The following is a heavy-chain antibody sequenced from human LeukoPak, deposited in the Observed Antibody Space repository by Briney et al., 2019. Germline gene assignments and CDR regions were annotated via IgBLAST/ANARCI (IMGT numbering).Heavy chain of an antibody. Sequence: AGGSLRLSCAASGSTFSSYAMSWVRQAPGKGLEWVSAISGSGGSTYYADSVKGRFTISRDNSKNTLYLQMNSLRAEDTAVYYCAKRGIPSYSSGYYYFDYWGQGTLVTVSS. CDR3: AKRGIPSYSSGYYYFDY. V-gene: IGHV3-23*01. J-gene: IGHJ4*02. CDR1: GSTFSSYA. CDR2: ISGSGGST. D-gene: IGHD6-19*01.